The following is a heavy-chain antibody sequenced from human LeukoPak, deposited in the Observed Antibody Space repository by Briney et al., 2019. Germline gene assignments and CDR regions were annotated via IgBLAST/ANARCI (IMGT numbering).Heavy chain of an antibody. Sequence: GGSLRLSCAASGFTFSSYSMNWVRQAPGKGLEWVSSISSSSSYIYYADSVKGRFTISRDNAKNSLYLQMNSLRAEDTAVYYCAAYGIVVVPAAPARDYWGQGTLVTVAS. V-gene: IGHV3-21*01. CDR2: ISSSSSYI. D-gene: IGHD2-2*01. CDR3: AAYGIVVVPAAPARDY. CDR1: GFTFSSYS. J-gene: IGHJ4*02.